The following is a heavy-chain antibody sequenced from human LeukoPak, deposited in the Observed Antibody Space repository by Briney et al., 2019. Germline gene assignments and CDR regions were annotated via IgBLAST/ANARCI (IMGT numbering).Heavy chain of an antibody. CDR1: GFTFSSYA. D-gene: IGHD1-26*01. CDR2: ISGSGGST. J-gene: IGHJ6*02. Sequence: GGSLRLSCAASGFTFSSYAMSWVRQAPGKGLEWVSAISGSGGSTYYADSVKGRFTISRDNSKNTLYLQMNSLRAEDTAVYYCANSGGSSHYYYYGMDVWGQGNTGTVSS. CDR3: ANSGGSSHYYYYGMDV. V-gene: IGHV3-23*01.